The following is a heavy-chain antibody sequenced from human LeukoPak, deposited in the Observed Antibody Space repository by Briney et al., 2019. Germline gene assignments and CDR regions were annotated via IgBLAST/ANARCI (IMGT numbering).Heavy chain of an antibody. CDR1: GFTFSSYG. J-gene: IGHJ4*02. CDR3: ARGKIRYFDWLFPSILDY. V-gene: IGHV3-33*01. Sequence: GGSLRLSCAASGFTFSSYGMHWVRQAPSKGLEWVAVIWYDGSNKYYADSVKGRFTISRDNSKNTLYLQMNSLRAEDTAVYYCARGKIRYFDWLFPSILDYWGQGTLVTVSS. CDR2: IWYDGSNK. D-gene: IGHD3-9*01.